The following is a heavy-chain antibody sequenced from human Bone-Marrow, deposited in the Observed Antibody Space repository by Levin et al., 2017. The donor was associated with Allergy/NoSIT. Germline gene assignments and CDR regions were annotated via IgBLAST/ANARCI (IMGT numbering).Heavy chain of an antibody. D-gene: IGHD6-13*01. CDR2: IRGGGHIT. V-gene: IGHV3-23*01. CDR3: AKGFWPAGQLAPLDN. Sequence: GESLKISCAASGFTFNSYGMIWVRQAPGKGLEFVSGIRGGGHITYYADSVKGRFTISRDNSKNTLYVDMNSLRADDTAVYYCAKGFWPAGQLAPLDNWGQGTLVTVSS. CDR1: GFTFNSYG. J-gene: IGHJ4*02.